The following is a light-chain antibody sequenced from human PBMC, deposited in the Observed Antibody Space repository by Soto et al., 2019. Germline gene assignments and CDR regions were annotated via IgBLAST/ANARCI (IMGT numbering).Light chain of an antibody. J-gene: IGKJ1*01. Sequence: DIQLTQSPSSLSGSVGDTVTITCRASQSISNFLNWYQQKPGKAPNLLIYAASSLQSGVPPRFSGSGSGTDFTLTISSLQPEDFATYYCQQSYRSPTFGQGTKVDIK. CDR2: AAS. CDR3: QQSYRSPT. V-gene: IGKV1-39*01. CDR1: QSISNF.